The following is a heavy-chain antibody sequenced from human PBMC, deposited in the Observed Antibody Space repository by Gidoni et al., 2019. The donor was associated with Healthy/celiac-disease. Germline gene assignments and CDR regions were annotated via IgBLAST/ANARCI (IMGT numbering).Heavy chain of an antibody. Sequence: QVQLVESGGGVVQPGRSLSLSCAASGFTFSSYGMHWVRQAPGKGLEWVAVIWYDGSNKYYADSVKGRFTISRDNSKNTLYLQMNSLRAEDTAVYYCARDLGRNWNYYPLIHYYGMDVWGQGTTVTVSS. V-gene: IGHV3-33*01. D-gene: IGHD1-7*01. CDR1: GFTFSSYG. CDR2: IWYDGSNK. J-gene: IGHJ6*02. CDR3: ARDLGRNWNYYPLIHYYGMDV.